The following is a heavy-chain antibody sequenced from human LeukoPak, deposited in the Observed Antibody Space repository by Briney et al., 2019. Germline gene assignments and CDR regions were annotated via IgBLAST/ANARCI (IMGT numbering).Heavy chain of an antibody. CDR1: GYTFTNYG. V-gene: IGHV1-18*01. Sequence: ASVKVSCKASGYTFTNYGISWVRQAPGQGLEGMGWISAYNGNTNYAQKLQGSVTMTRDTTPSTAYMELRSLRSDDTAIYYCARESEYSGTYYFNYWGQGTLVTVSS. D-gene: IGHD1-26*01. CDR2: ISAYNGNT. CDR3: ARESEYSGTYYFNY. J-gene: IGHJ4*02.